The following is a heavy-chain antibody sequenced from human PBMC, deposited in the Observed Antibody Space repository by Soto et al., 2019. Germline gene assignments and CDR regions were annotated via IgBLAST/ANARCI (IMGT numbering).Heavy chain of an antibody. D-gene: IGHD6-19*01. CDR1: GFTFSDYN. J-gene: IGHJ4*02. CDR3: ARAQGGRGWLTFDY. V-gene: IGHV3-21*02. CDR2: ISRSSSYI. Sequence: EVQLVESGGGLVKPGGSLRLSCAASGFTFSDYNMDWVRQGPGKGLEWVSSISRSSSYIFYADSVKGRFTVARDDAKNSLYLQMNSLRAEDTAVYYCARAQGGRGWLTFDYWGRGILVTVSS.